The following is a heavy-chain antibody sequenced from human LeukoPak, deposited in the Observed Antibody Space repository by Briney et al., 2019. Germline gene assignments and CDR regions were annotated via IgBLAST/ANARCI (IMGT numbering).Heavy chain of an antibody. CDR3: ARGYYYPFDY. D-gene: IGHD3-10*01. CDR1: GGSISSGGYS. CDR2: IYHSGST. V-gene: IGHV4-30-2*01. Sequence: SETLSLTCAVSGGSISSGGYSWSWIRQPPGKGLEWIGYIYHSGSTYYNPSLKSRVTISVDRSKNQFSLKLSSVTAADTAVYYCARGYYYPFDYWGQGTLVTVSS. J-gene: IGHJ4*02.